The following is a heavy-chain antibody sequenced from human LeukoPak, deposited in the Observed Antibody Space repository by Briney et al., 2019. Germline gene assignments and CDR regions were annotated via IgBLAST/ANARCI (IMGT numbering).Heavy chain of an antibody. CDR3: ARVLTYYYGSGSYSDAFDI. CDR1: GGSISSGGYS. D-gene: IGHD3-10*01. J-gene: IGHJ3*02. Sequence: PSETLSLTCAVSGGSISSGGYSWSWIRQPPGKGLEWIGYIYHSGSTYYNPSLKSRVTISVDRSKNQFSLKLSSVTAADTAVYYCARVLTYYYGSGSYSDAFDIWGQGTMVTVSS. CDR2: IYHSGST. V-gene: IGHV4-30-2*01.